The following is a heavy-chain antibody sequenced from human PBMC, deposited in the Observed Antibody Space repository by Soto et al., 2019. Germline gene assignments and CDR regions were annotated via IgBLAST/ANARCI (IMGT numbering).Heavy chain of an antibody. D-gene: IGHD2-2*01. CDR1: GFTFSSYA. J-gene: IGHJ4*02. CDR3: ASPSWGCISTSCYYFDY. Sequence: GGSLRLSCAASGFTFSSYAMHWVRQAPGKGLEWVAVISYDGSNKYYADSVKGRFTISRDNSKNTLYLQMNSLRAEDTAVYYCASPSWGCISTSCYYFDYWGQGTLVTVSS. V-gene: IGHV3-30-3*01. CDR2: ISYDGSNK.